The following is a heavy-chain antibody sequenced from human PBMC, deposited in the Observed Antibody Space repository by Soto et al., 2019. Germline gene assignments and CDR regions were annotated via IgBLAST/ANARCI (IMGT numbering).Heavy chain of an antibody. J-gene: IGHJ4*02. CDR1: GFTVTRNY. Sequence: ELQLVESGGGLIQPGGSLRLSCAASGFTVTRNYMTWVRLAPGKGLECVSTIHTGGKTFYTDSVKGRFTVSRAASKNTVDLQMNTLSVEDTAVYYCATGGSKRVRGAIVEVFHLEFWGRGTVVTVSS. D-gene: IGHD3-10*01. CDR2: IHTGGKT. V-gene: IGHV3-53*02. CDR3: ATGGSKRVRGAIVEVFHLEF.